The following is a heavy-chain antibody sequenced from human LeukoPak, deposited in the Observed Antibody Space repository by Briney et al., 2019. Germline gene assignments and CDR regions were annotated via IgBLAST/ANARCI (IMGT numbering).Heavy chain of an antibody. D-gene: IGHD3-9*01. CDR3: ARLYDISNSWFDP. V-gene: IGHV1-46*03. J-gene: IGHJ5*02. Sequence: ASVKVSCKASGGTFSSYAISWVRQAPGQGLEWMGMIYPSGGSTSYAQKFQGRVTMTRDTSTSTIYMEMSSLRSEDTAVYYCARLYDISNSWFDPWGQGTLVTVSS. CDR1: GGTFSSYA. CDR2: IYPSGGST.